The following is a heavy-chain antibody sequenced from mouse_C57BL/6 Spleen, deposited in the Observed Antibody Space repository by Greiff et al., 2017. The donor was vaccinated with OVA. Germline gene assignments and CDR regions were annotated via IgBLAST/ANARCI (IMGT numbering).Heavy chain of an antibody. CDR3: ARAYGSPYAMDY. CDR1: GFTFSDYY. V-gene: IGHV5-16*01. Sequence: EVKVVESEGGLVQPGSSMKLSCTASGFTFSDYYMAWVRQVPEKGLEWVANINYDGSSTYYLDSLKSRFIISRDNAKNMLYLQMSSLKSEDTATYYCARAYGSPYAMDYWGQGTSVTVSS. D-gene: IGHD1-1*01. J-gene: IGHJ4*01. CDR2: INYDGSST.